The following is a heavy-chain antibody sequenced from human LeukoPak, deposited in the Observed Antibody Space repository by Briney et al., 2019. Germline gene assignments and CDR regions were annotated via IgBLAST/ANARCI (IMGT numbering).Heavy chain of an antibody. J-gene: IGHJ4*02. CDR2: ISGSSVTT. CDR1: GFTFRSYV. Sequence: QSGGSLRLSCAASGFTFRSYVMSWVRQAPGKGLEWVSTISGSSVTTYYADSVKGRFSISRDNSKNNLYLQMNSLRAEDTAVYYCAKLDYYGNYWGQGTLVTVSS. D-gene: IGHD3-10*01. CDR3: AKLDYYGNY. V-gene: IGHV3-23*01.